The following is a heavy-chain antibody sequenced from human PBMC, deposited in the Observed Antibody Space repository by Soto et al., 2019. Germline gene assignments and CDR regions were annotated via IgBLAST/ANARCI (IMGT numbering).Heavy chain of an antibody. CDR2: ISGGGSTT. D-gene: IGHD6-19*01. V-gene: IGHV3-11*01. J-gene: IGHJ4*02. CDR3: AREVRTSGWFRRLDS. Sequence: LRLSCAVSGFTFNDYYMSWIRQAPGKGLEWISYISGGGSTTYHADSVRGRFTISRDNAKNSLFLQMNSLRAEDTAVYYCAREVRTSGWFRRLDSWGQGILVTVSS. CDR1: GFTFNDYY.